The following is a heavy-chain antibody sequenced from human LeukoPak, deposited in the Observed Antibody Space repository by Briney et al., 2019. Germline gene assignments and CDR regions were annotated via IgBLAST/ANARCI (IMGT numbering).Heavy chain of an antibody. CDR3: AREVWLGDFWSQGMDV. D-gene: IGHD3-3*01. J-gene: IGHJ6*02. CDR2: TRNKANSYTT. CDR1: GFTFSDHY. Sequence: QTGGSLRLSCAASGFTFSDHYMDWVRQAPGRGLEWVGRTRNKANSYTTEYAASVKGRFTISRDDSKNSLYLQMNSLKTEDTAVYYCAREVWLGDFWSQGMDVWGQGTTVTVSS. V-gene: IGHV3-72*01.